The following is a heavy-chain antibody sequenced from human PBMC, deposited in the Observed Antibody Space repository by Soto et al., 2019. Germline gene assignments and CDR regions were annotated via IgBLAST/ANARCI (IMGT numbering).Heavy chain of an antibody. V-gene: IGHV1-3*01. CDR2: INAGNGNT. CDR1: GYTFTSYA. CDR3: ARETEGDAFDI. J-gene: IGHJ3*02. Sequence: ASVKVSCKASGYTFTSYAMHWVRQAPGQRLEWMGWINAGNGNTKYSQKFQGRVTITRDTSASIAYMELSSLRSEDTAVYYCARETEGDAFDIWGQGTMVTVSS.